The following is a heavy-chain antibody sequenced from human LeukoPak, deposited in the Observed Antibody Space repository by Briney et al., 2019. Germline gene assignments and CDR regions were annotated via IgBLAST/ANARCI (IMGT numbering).Heavy chain of an antibody. CDR2: MSYDGGHK. V-gene: IGHV3-30*18. CDR3: AKGPSVDYGMDV. J-gene: IGHJ6*02. Sequence: GGSLRLSCAASGFTFSSYAMHWVRQAPGKGLEWVAVMSYDGGHKYYADSVKGRFTISRDNSKNTLYLQMNSLRAEDTAVYYCAKGPSVDYGMDVWGQGTTVTVSS. D-gene: IGHD4-23*01. CDR1: GFTFSSYA.